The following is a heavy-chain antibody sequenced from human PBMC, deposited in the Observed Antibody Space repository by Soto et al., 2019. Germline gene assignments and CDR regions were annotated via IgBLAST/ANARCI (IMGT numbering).Heavy chain of an antibody. V-gene: IGHV2-70*01. Sequence: SGPTLVNPTQTLTLTCTFSGFSLSTSGMCMSWIRQPPGKALEWLALIDWDDDKYYSTSLKTRLTISKDTSKNQVVLTMTNMDPVDTATYYCARMVRGVMGHDAFDIWGQGTMVTVSS. CDR3: ARMVRGVMGHDAFDI. D-gene: IGHD3-10*01. CDR1: GFSLSTSGMC. J-gene: IGHJ3*02. CDR2: IDWDDDK.